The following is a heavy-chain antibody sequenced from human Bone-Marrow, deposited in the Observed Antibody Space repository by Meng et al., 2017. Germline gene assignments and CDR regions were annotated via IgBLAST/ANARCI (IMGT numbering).Heavy chain of an antibody. D-gene: IGHD6-13*01. CDR1: GFTFSSYA. Sequence: LQLVESAVCVFHPGRSLRLSCSASGFTFSSYAMHWVRQAPGKGLEWVAVISYDGSNKYYADSVKGRFTISRDNSKNTLYLQMNSLRAEDTAVYYCARDLIAAAESFGWFDPWGQGTLVTVSS. CDR3: ARDLIAAAESFGWFDP. V-gene: IGHV3-30*04. CDR2: ISYDGSNK. J-gene: IGHJ5*02.